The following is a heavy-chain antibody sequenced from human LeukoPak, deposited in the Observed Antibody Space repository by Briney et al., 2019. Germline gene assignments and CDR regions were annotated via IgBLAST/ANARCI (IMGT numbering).Heavy chain of an antibody. V-gene: IGHV1-2*02. CDR2: INPNSGGT. Sequence: ASVKVSCKASGYTFTGYYMHWVRQAPGQGLEWMGWINPNSGGTNYAQKFQGRVTMTRDTSISTAYMELSRLRSDDTAVYYCARDLSPLGVVGATTDWAYWGQGTLVTVSS. J-gene: IGHJ4*02. D-gene: IGHD1-26*01. CDR3: ARDLSPLGVVGATTDWAY. CDR1: GYTFTGYY.